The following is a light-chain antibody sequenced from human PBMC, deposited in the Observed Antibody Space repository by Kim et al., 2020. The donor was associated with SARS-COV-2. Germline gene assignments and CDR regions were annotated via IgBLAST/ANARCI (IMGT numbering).Light chain of an antibody. V-gene: IGKV1-39*01. CDR3: QQRHGARRT. CDR1: QSSSRY. J-gene: IGKJ1*01. Sequence: AVVVEAVTMTGRARQSSSRYVKWCKQKPGKATEIVSDSASILRSGAASRFSGSGSGTEVTLTISSRQPEEFATYYCQQRHGARRTFGQGRKV. CDR2: SAS.